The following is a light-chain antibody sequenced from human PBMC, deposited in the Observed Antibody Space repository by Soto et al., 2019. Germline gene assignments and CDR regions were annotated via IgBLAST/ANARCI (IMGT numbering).Light chain of an antibody. Sequence: DVVMTQSPLSLPVTLGQPASISCRSSQSLVHSDGNTYLNWFHQRPGQSPRRLIYKVSNRDSGVPDRFSDSGSDTDFTLKISGVEAEDVGVYYCMQGTHWPPYTFGQGTKVDIK. CDR3: MQGTHWPPYT. CDR2: KVS. V-gene: IGKV2-30*02. J-gene: IGKJ2*01. CDR1: QSLVHSDGNTY.